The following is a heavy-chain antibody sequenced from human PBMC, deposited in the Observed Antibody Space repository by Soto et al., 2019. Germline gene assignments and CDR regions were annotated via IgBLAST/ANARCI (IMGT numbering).Heavy chain of an antibody. Sequence: ASVKVSCKASGYTFTGYYMHWVRQAPGQGLEWMGWINPNSGGTNYAQKFQGRVTMTRDTSISTAYMELSRLRSDDTAVYYCARHYDSSGYYPGYWGQGTLVTVSS. J-gene: IGHJ4*02. V-gene: IGHV1-2*02. D-gene: IGHD3-22*01. CDR2: INPNSGGT. CDR3: ARHYDSSGYYPGY. CDR1: GYTFTGYY.